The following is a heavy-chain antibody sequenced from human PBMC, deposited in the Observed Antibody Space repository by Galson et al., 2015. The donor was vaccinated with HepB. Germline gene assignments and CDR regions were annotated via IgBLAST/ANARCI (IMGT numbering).Heavy chain of an antibody. Sequence: SLRLSCAASGFTFDDFPMHWVRQAPGKGLEWVSLISWDGRKTDSAGSVKGRFSISRDNSKNFVYLQMNSLRTEDTAFYYCAKGREYCNGDMCFDLLDSWGQGTLVTVSS. D-gene: IGHD2/OR15-2a*01. J-gene: IGHJ4*02. CDR2: ISWDGRKT. CDR3: AKGREYCNGDMCFDLLDS. V-gene: IGHV3-43*01. CDR1: GFTFDDFP.